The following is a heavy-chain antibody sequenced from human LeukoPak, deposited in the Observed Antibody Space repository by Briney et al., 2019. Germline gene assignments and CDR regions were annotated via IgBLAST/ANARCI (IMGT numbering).Heavy chain of an antibody. CDR2: ISYEGGTQ. V-gene: IGHV3-30*18. D-gene: IGHD3-10*01. CDR3: AKEGTPQVSTWYDL. Sequence: GGSLRLSCAASGFTFSSYAMSWVRQAPGKGLEWVAVISYEGGTQHYADSVKGRFIISRDNPGNTLYLQMNILRTEDTAVYYCAKEGTPQVSTWYDLWGQGTQVIVSS. J-gene: IGHJ5*02. CDR1: GFTFSSYA.